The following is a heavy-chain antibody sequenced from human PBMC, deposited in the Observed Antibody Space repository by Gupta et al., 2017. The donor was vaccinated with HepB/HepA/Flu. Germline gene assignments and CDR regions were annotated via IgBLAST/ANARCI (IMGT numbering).Heavy chain of an antibody. Sequence: EVQLVESGGGLVKTGGYLTLSRAASGFTFRSYSMNWVRQTPGKGLGWGSSISSSSSYINYADSVKGRFTISRDNAKNSLYLQMNSLRAEDTAVYYCARDPCSGGSCYSGLFDYWGQGTLVTVSS. V-gene: IGHV3-21*01. J-gene: IGHJ4*02. CDR3: ARDPCSGGSCYSGLFDY. CDR1: GFTFRSYS. CDR2: ISSSSSYI. D-gene: IGHD2-15*01.